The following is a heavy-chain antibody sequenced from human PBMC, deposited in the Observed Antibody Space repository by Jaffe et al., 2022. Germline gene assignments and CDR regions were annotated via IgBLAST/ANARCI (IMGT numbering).Heavy chain of an antibody. CDR1: GYSFTSYW. D-gene: IGHD3-10*01. V-gene: IGHV5-51*01. CDR3: VRHSPTYYYGSGSDFDY. Sequence: EVQLVQSGAEVKKPGESLKISCKGSGYSFTSYWIGWVRQMPGKGLEWMGIIYPGDSDTRYSPSFQGQVTISADKSISTAYLQWSSLKASDTAMYYCVRHSPTYYYGSGSDFDYWGQGTLVTVSS. CDR2: IYPGDSDT. J-gene: IGHJ4*02.